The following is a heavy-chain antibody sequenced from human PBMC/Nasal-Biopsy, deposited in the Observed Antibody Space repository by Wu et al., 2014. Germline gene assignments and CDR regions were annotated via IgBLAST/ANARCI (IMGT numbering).Heavy chain of an antibody. CDR2: IYYSGST. CDR3: ARHGPHHSGFEHKFDL. V-gene: IGHV4-39*01. D-gene: IGHD5-12*01. J-gene: IGHJ5*02. Sequence: TLSLTCNVSGGSIATSYYYWGWIRQPPGKGLEWIGTIYYSGSTHYNPSLESRITISVDTSNNQFSLKMRSVTAADTAVYFCARHGPHHSGFEHKFDLWGPGNPGHRLL. CDR1: GGSIATSYYY.